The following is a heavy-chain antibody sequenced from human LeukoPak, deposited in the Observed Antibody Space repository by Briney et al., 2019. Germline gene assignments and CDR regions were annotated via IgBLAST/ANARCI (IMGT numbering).Heavy chain of an antibody. CDR3: ARGGVAAAGTLDY. CDR1: GFTFSSYS. J-gene: IGHJ4*02. V-gene: IGHV3-48*04. D-gene: IGHD6-13*01. CDR2: ISSSSSTI. Sequence: GSLRLPCAASGFTFSSYSMNWVRQAPGKGLEWVSYISSSSSTIYYAGSVKGRFTISRDNAKNSLYLQMNSLRAEDTAVYYCARGGVAAAGTLDYWGQGTLVTVSS.